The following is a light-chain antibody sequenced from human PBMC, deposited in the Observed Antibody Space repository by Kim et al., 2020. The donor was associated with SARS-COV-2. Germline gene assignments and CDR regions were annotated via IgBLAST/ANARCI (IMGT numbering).Light chain of an antibody. CDR2: KAS. Sequence: DIQMTQSPSTLSASVWDRVTITCRASQDISVWLAWYQQKSGKAPELLIYKASILQSRVPSRFSGRGSGTEFTLTISSLQPDDSATYYCQHYNSYPYSFGQGTKLEI. V-gene: IGKV1-5*03. J-gene: IGKJ2*03. CDR3: QHYNSYPYS. CDR1: QDISVW.